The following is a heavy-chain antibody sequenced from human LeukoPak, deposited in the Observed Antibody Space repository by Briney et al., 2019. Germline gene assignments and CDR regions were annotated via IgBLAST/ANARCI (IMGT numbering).Heavy chain of an antibody. V-gene: IGHV4-34*01. Sequence: PSETLSLTCAVYGGSFSGYYWSWIRQPPGKGLEWIGEINHSGSTNYNPSLKSRVTISVDTSKNQFSLKLSSVTAADTAVYYCARGGRGTMVRGVDYWGQGTLVTVSS. D-gene: IGHD3-10*01. CDR2: INHSGST. CDR1: GGSFSGYY. J-gene: IGHJ4*02. CDR3: ARGGRGTMVRGVDY.